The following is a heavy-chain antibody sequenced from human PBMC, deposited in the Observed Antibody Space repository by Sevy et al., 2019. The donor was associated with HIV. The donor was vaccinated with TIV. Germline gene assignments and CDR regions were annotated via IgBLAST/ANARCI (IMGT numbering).Heavy chain of an antibody. CDR3: ARVSVYYYDSSGYYTTGNAFDI. J-gene: IGHJ3*02. Sequence: GGCLRLSCAASGFTVGGNYMSWVRQAPGKGLEWVSIIYSGVTTSYADSVKGRFTISRDNSKNTLYLQMNSLRAEDTAVYYCARVSVYYYDSSGYYTTGNAFDIWGQGTMVTVSS. V-gene: IGHV3-53*01. D-gene: IGHD3-22*01. CDR2: IYSGVTT. CDR1: GFTVGGNY.